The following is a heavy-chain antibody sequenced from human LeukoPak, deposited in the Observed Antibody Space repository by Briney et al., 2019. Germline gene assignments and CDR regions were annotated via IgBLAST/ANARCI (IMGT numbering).Heavy chain of an antibody. CDR3: ARHRSDRLEWSPTIYFDY. V-gene: IGHV4-61*02. D-gene: IGHD3-3*01. Sequence: SGTLSLTCTVSGGSISSGSYYWSWIRQPAGKGLEWIGRMYTSGSTNYNPSLKSRVTISVDTSKNQFSLKLSSVTAADTAVYYCARHRSDRLEWSPTIYFDYWGQGTLVTVSS. CDR2: MYTSGST. CDR1: GGSISSGSYY. J-gene: IGHJ4*02.